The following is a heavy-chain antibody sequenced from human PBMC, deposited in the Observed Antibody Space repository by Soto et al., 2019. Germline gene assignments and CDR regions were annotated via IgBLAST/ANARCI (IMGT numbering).Heavy chain of an antibody. CDR1: GFTFSSYW. CDR2: IKQDGGEK. D-gene: IGHD2-8*02. Sequence: EVQLVESGGGLVQPGESLRLSCAASGFTFSSYWMTWVRQAPGKGLEWVANIKQDGGEKYYLDSVKGRFTISRDNAKNSLYLQMNSLRIEDTAVYYCARETGFLLNLRYCNDTTCPEDYWGQGALVTVSS. J-gene: IGHJ4*02. V-gene: IGHV3-7*01. CDR3: ARETGFLLNLRYCNDTTCPEDY.